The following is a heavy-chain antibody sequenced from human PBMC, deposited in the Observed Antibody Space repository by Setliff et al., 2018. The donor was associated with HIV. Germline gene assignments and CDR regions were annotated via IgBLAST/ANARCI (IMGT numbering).Heavy chain of an antibody. Sequence: SETLSLTCTVSGASISSHYWTWIRQPPGKGLEWIGSIYSSGSTNYNPSLKSRLTISLDTSENQLSLKFNSVTAADTAVYFCARPLSTSYNFWGDAFAIWGQGTMVTVS. CDR1: GASISSHY. V-gene: IGHV4-59*11. J-gene: IGHJ3*02. CDR2: IYSSGST. D-gene: IGHD3-3*01. CDR3: ARPLSTSYNFWGDAFAI.